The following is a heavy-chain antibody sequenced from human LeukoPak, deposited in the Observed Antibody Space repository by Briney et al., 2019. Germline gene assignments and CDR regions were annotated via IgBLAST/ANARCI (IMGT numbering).Heavy chain of an antibody. Sequence: GGSLRLSCAASGFTFSSYGMHWVRQAPGKGLEWVAVIWYDGSNKYYADSVKGRFTISRDNSKNTLYLQMNSLRAEDTAVYYCARDSGYDFWSGYYGGYYFDYWGQGTLVTVSS. CDR1: GFTFSSYG. J-gene: IGHJ4*02. V-gene: IGHV3-33*01. CDR3: ARDSGYDFWSGYYGGYYFDY. D-gene: IGHD3-3*01. CDR2: IWYDGSNK.